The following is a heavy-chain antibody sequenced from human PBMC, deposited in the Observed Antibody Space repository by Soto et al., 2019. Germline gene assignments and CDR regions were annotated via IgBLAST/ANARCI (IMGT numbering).Heavy chain of an antibody. CDR1: GYTFTRYY. D-gene: IGHD1-26*01. CDR2: INPSDGST. Sequence: QVQLVQSGAEVKKPGASVRVSCKASGYTFTRYYIHWVRQAPGQGLEWMGVINPSDGSTSYAQNFRGRVTMTRDTSTSAVYMDLSSLRSEDTAVYYCARDQWELLQVGYFDYWGQGTLVTVSS. CDR3: ARDQWELLQVGYFDY. V-gene: IGHV1-46*01. J-gene: IGHJ4*02.